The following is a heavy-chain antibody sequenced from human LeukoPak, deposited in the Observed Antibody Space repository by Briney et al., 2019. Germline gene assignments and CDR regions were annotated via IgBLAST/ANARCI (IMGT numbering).Heavy chain of an antibody. CDR2: INPSGGST. CDR1: GYTFTSYY. J-gene: IGHJ5*02. Sequence: EASVKVSCKASGYTFTSYYMHWVRQAPGQGLEWMGIINPSGGSTSYAQKFQGRVTITADESTSTAYMELSSLRSEDTAVYYCARESNRDCSSTSCYPLDPWGQGTLVTVSS. V-gene: IGHV1-46*01. D-gene: IGHD2-2*01. CDR3: ARESNRDCSSTSCYPLDP.